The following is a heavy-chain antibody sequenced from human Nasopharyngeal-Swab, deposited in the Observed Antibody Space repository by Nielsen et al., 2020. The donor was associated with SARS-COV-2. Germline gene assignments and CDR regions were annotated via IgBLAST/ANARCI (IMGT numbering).Heavy chain of an antibody. D-gene: IGHD1-26*01. V-gene: IGHV3-21*01. CDR3: AKDRGGSYYY. CDR2: ISSYSSDI. Sequence: GESLKISCAASGFLFSSYGMNWVRQAPGKGLEWVSSISSYSSDINYADSLKGRFTISRDNAKNSLYLQMNSLRAEDTAVYYCAKDRGGSYYYWGQGTLVTVSS. CDR1: GFLFSSYG. J-gene: IGHJ4*02.